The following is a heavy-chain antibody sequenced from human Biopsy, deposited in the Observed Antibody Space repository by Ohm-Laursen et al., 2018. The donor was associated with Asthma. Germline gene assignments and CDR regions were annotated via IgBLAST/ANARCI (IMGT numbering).Heavy chain of an antibody. D-gene: IGHD6-6*01. J-gene: IGHJ4*02. V-gene: IGHV3-30-3*01. CDR2: IFFDGSNK. CDR1: GLNFEDYV. CDR3: ARGKTWGRSYYFDY. Sequence: SLRLSCTAFGLNFEDYVMHWVRQAPGKGLEWVAGIFFDGSNKYYADSVKGRSTISRDNSKDTLYLQVNSLRGDDTAVYYCARGKTWGRSYYFDYWGQGTLVTVSS.